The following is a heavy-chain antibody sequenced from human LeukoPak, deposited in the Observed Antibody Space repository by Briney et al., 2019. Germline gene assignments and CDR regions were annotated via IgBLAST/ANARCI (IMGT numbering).Heavy chain of an antibody. CDR1: GGSISSSSYY. CDR2: IYYSGST. J-gene: IGHJ3*02. Sequence: PSETLSLTCTVSGGSISSSSYYWGWIRQPPGKGLEWIGSIYYSGSTYYNPSLKSRVTISVDTSKNQFSLKLSSVTAADTAVYYCARDPSVVYDAFDIWGQGTTVTV. V-gene: IGHV4-39*02. D-gene: IGHD2-8*02. CDR3: ARDPSVVYDAFDI.